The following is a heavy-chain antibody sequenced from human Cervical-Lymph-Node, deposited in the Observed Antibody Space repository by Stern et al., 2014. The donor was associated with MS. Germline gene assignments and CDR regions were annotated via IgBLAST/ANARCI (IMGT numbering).Heavy chain of an antibody. CDR3: ARRGMDV. J-gene: IGHJ6*02. V-gene: IGHV5-51*01. Sequence: EVHLVESGAEVKKPGESLTISCKGFGYSFNIYWIAWVRQRPGKGLEWMGIIYHDDSDTGYSPSFQGQVTFSVDKSISTAYLQWSSLKPSDTATYFCARRGMDVWGQGTSVTVSS. CDR1: GYSFNIYW. CDR2: IYHDDSDT.